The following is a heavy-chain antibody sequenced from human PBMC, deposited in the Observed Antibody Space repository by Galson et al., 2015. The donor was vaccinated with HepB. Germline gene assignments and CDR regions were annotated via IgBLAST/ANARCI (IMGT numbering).Heavy chain of an antibody. V-gene: IGHV3-30-3*01. CDR3: AGPAPDCTDPICCCAY. CDR2: ISFDGSNI. J-gene: IGHJ4*02. D-gene: IGHD2-8*02. CDR1: GFTFSNFA. Sequence: SLRLSCAASGFTFSNFAMHWVRQAPGKGLEWVAVISFDGSNIYCADSVKGRFTISRDNSKNTLYLQMDSLRAEDTALYYCAGPAPDCTDPICCCAYWGQGTLVTVSS.